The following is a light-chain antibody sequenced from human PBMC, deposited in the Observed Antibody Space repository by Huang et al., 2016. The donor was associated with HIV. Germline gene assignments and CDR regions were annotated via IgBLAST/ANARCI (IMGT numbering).Light chain of an antibody. Sequence: DIVMTQSPDSLAVSLGEAATLTCRSSQSVLSSATNKNYLAWFQQKSGQSPKLLMFWASTRGAGVPDRFSASGSGTHFTLTINNVKTEDVAIYYCQQYYTSPQTFGPGTRVEI. J-gene: IGKJ1*01. CDR3: QQYYTSPQT. V-gene: IGKV4-1*01. CDR1: QSVLSSATNKNY. CDR2: WAS.